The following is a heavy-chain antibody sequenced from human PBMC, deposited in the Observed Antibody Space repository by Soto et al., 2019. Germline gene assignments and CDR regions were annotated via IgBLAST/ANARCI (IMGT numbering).Heavy chain of an antibody. Sequence: PGESLKISCKGSGYSFTSYWIGWVRQMPGKGLEWMGIIYPGDSDTRYSPSFQGQVTISADKSISTAYLQWSSLKASDTAMYYCAVQWDYYDFSGYYQHYYGMAVWGQGTTVPGSS. V-gene: IGHV5-51*01. CDR1: GYSFTSYW. CDR2: IYPGDSDT. D-gene: IGHD3-22*01. CDR3: AVQWDYYDFSGYYQHYYGMAV. J-gene: IGHJ6*02.